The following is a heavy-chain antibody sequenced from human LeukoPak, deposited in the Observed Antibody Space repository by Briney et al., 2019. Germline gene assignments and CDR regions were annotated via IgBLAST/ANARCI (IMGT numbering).Heavy chain of an antibody. CDR3: ATSDDLWSGMDN. CDR1: GFTFSSSS. CDR2: ISSSSSYI. Sequence: GGSLRLSCAVSGFTFSSSSMNWVRQAPGKGLEWVSSISSSSSYIYYADSVEGRFTISRDNAKNSLYLQMDSLRADDTAVYYCATSDDLWSGMDNWGQGTLVTGSS. D-gene: IGHD3-3*01. J-gene: IGHJ4*02. V-gene: IGHV3-21*01.